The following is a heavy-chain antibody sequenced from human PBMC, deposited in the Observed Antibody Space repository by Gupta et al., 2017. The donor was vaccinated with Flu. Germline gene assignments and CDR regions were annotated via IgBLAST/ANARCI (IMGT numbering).Heavy chain of an antibody. J-gene: IGHJ5*02. D-gene: IGHD6-13*01. CDR3: ARDGWESGSTWYPVNRFDP. CDR1: GFTFSSYG. CDR2: IWYDGNTK. Sequence: QVQLVESGGGVVQPGRSLRLSCAASGFTFSSYGMHWVRQAPGKGLEWVAVIWYDGNTKYYADSVKGRFTISRDNSKNTLYLQMNSLRAEDTAVYYCARDGWESGSTWYPVNRFDPWGQGTLVSVSS. V-gene: IGHV3-33*01.